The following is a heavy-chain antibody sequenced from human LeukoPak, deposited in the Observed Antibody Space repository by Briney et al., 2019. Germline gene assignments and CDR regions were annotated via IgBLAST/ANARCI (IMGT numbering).Heavy chain of an antibody. D-gene: IGHD5-12*01. Sequence: GGSLRLSCAASGFTFSNAWMSWVRQAPGKGLEWVAATSGSGVNSYYADSVRGRFTISRDNSQNTLYLQMDSLRAEDTALYYCAKEYSGYDFDYWGQGTLVTVSS. CDR1: GFTFSNAW. CDR3: AKEYSGYDFDY. CDR2: TSGSGVNS. J-gene: IGHJ4*02. V-gene: IGHV3-23*01.